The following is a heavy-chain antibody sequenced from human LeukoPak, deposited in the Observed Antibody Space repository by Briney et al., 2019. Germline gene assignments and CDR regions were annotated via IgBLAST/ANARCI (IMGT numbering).Heavy chain of an antibody. J-gene: IGHJ4*02. D-gene: IGHD3-22*01. CDR2: ISSGSSYM. V-gene: IGHV3-21*01. CDR1: GFTFSNNA. Sequence: GGSLRLSCAASGFTFSNNAMNWVRQSPGKGLEWVSSISSGSSYMYYADSVKGRFTISRDNAKNSLYLQMNSLRAEDTAVYYCARVTYYSDSSAYYYDSWGQGTLVTVSS. CDR3: ARVTYYSDSSAYYYDS.